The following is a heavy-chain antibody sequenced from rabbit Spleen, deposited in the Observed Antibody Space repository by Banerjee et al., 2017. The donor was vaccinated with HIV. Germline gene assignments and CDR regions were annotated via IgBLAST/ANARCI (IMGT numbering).Heavy chain of an antibody. CDR3: ARDPYGLNSVTKL. D-gene: IGHD6-1*01. CDR1: GFTLSGYW. V-gene: IGHV1S45*01. J-gene: IGHJ4*01. CDR2: IYAGSGST. Sequence: QEQLEESGGGLVKPGASLTLTCTASGFTLSGYWMCWVRQAPGKGLEWIGCIYAGSGSTYYASWAKGRFTISKTSSTTVTLQMTSLTAADTATYFCARDPYGLNSVTKLWGPGTLVTVS.